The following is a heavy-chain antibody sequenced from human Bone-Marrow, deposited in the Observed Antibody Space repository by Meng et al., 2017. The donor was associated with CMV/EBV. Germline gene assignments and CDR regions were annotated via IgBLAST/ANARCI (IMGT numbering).Heavy chain of an antibody. J-gene: IGHJ5*02. CDR3: ARDRSMVRGGYNWFDP. CDR2: ISSSGSTI. D-gene: IGHD3-10*01. CDR1: GFSFSSYW. Sequence: GESLKISCSASGFSFSSYWMSWVRQAPGKGLEWVSYISSSGSTIYYADSVKGRFTISRDNAKNSLYLQMNSLRAEDTAVYYCARDRSMVRGGYNWFDPWGQGTLVTVSS. V-gene: IGHV3-48*04.